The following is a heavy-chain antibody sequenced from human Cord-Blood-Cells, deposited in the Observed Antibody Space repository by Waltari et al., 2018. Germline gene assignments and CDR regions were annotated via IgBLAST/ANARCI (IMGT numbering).Heavy chain of an antibody. Sequence: QVQLVESGGGVVQPGRSLRLSCAASGFTFSSYAMHWVRQVPGKGLEWVAVISYDGSNKYYADSVKGRFTISRDNSKNTLYLQMNSLRAEDTAVYYCARDGGPTGIYYFDYWGQGTLVTVSS. D-gene: IGHD1-1*01. CDR3: ARDGGPTGIYYFDY. V-gene: IGHV3-30*04. J-gene: IGHJ4*02. CDR2: ISYDGSNK. CDR1: GFTFSSYA.